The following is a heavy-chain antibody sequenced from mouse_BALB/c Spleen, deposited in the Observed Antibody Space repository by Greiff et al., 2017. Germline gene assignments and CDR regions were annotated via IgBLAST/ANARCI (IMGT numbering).Heavy chain of an antibody. J-gene: IGHJ4*01. CDR2: IDTSDSYT. D-gene: IGHD2-3*01. CDR1: GYTFTDYW. V-gene: IGHV1-69*01. Sequence: QVQLQQSGAELVMPGASVKMSCKASGYTFTDYWMHWVKQRPGQGLEWIGAIDTSDSYTSYNQKFKGKATLTVDESSSTAYMQLSSLTSEDSAVYYCARIRGYYLYAMDYWGQGTSVTVSS. CDR3: ARIRGYYLYAMDY.